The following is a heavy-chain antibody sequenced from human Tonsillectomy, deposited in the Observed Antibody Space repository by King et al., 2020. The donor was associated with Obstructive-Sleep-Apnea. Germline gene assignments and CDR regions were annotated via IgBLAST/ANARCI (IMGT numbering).Heavy chain of an antibody. V-gene: IGHV3-30-3*01. J-gene: IGHJ4*02. CDR3: APSSGWLGENYFDY. CDR2: MSYDGNNK. Sequence: VQLVESGGGVVQPWKSLRLSCAASGFSFRSYAMHWVRQAPGKGLEWVAAMSYDGNNKYYADSVKGRFTISRDNSKNTRYLQMNSLRPGDTAVYYCAPSSGWLGENYFDYWGQGTLVTVSS. CDR1: GFSFRSYA. D-gene: IGHD6-19*01.